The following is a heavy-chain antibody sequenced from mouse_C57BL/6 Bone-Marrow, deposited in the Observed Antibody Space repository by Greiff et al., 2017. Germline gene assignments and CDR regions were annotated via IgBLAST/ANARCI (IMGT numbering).Heavy chain of an antibody. V-gene: IGHV1-81*01. CDR3: ARSGLRRGFAY. D-gene: IGHD2-4*01. J-gene: IGHJ3*01. CDR2: IYPRSGNT. CDR1: GYTFTSYG. Sequence: VKLMESGAELARPGASVKLSCKASGYTFTSYGISWVKQRTGQGLEWIGEIYPRSGNTYYNEKFKGKATLTADKSSSTAYMELRSLTSEDSAVYFCARSGLRRGFAYWGQGTLVTVSA.